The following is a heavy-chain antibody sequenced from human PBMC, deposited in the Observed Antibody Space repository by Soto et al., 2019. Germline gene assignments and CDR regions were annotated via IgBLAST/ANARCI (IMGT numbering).Heavy chain of an antibody. CDR3: AKDIVVVVAATDY. V-gene: IGHV3-23*01. CDR1: GFTLSSYS. CDR2: ISGSGGST. D-gene: IGHD2-15*01. J-gene: IGHJ4*02. Sequence: GGAPRLSCAASGFTLSSYSLSWVRQAPGKGLEWVSAISGSGGSTYYADSVKGRFTISRDNSKNTLYLQMNSLRAEDTAVYYCAKDIVVVVAATDYWGQGTLVTVSS.